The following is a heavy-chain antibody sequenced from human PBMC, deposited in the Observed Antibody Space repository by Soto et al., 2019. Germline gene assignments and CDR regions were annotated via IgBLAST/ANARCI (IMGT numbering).Heavy chain of an antibody. J-gene: IGHJ6*02. V-gene: IGHV1-18*01. CDR2: ISTYNGDT. Sequence: QVQLVQSGAEVKKPGASVKVSCKASGYTFTRSGISWVRQAPGQGLEWMGWISTYNGDTNYAQKFQGRVTMTTDTSTSTAYMELRSLRSDDTAVYYGAREGVSPYYYYGMDVWGQGTTVTVSS. CDR1: GYTFTRSG. CDR3: AREGVSPYYYYGMDV.